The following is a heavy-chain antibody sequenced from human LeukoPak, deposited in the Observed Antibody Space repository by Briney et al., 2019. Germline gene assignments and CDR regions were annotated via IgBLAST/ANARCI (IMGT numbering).Heavy chain of an antibody. CDR2: IKQDGNEK. CDR3: AINYYDSSGHRGAFDI. CDR1: GFTFSGYW. D-gene: IGHD3-22*01. J-gene: IGHJ3*02. V-gene: IGHV3-7*01. Sequence: GGSLRLSCVASGFTFSGYWMSWVRQAPGKGLEWVANIKQDGNEKYYVDSVKGRFTISRDNAKNSLYLQMNSLRAEDTAVYYCAINYYDSSGHRGAFDIWGQGTMVTVSS.